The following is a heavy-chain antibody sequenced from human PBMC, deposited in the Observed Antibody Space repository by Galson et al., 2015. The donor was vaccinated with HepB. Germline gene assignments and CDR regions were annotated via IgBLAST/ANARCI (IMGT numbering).Heavy chain of an antibody. CDR2: TYYRSKWYN. CDR1: GDSVSSNSAA. D-gene: IGHD2-2*02. Sequence: CAISGDSVSSNSAAWNWIRQSPSRGLEWLGRTYYRSKWYNDYAVSVKSRITINPDTSKNQFSLQLNSVTPEDTAVYYCARGRRYCSSTSCYTGNWFDPWGQGTLVTVSS. V-gene: IGHV6-1*01. CDR3: ARGRRYCSSTSCYTGNWFDP. J-gene: IGHJ5*02.